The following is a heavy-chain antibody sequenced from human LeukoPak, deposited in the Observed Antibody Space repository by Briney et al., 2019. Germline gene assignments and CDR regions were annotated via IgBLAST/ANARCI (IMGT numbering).Heavy chain of an antibody. CDR3: ARDSRDCRGGSCYPDY. D-gene: IGHD2-15*01. Sequence: GGSLRLSCAASGFTFSSYWMHWVRQVPGKGLVWVSCINSEGSSTNYADSVKGRFTISRDNAKNTLFLQMNSLRAEDRAVYYCARDSRDCRGGSCYPDYWGQGTLVTVSS. CDR1: GFTFSSYW. J-gene: IGHJ4*02. CDR2: INSEGSST. V-gene: IGHV3-74*01.